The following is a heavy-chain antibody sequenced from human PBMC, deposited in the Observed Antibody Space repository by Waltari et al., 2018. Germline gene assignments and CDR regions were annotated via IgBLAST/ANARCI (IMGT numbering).Heavy chain of an antibody. CDR1: GYNFATYW. V-gene: IGHV5-51*01. J-gene: IGHJ4*02. Sequence: EVELVQSGAEVKKPGESLKISCKASGYNFATYWIGWVRQMPGKGLEWMGNIYPGDSDTTYHPSFQGHVTISVDKSINTAYLQWSSLKAPATAIYYCARLPGSDGAGWGFDYWGQGTLVTVSS. CDR3: ARLPGSDGAGWGFDY. D-gene: IGHD7-27*01. CDR2: IYPGDSDT.